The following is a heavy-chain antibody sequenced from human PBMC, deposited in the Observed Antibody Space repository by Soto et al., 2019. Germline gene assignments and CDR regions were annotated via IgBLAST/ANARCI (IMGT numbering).Heavy chain of an antibody. CDR2: IKQDGSEK. CDR3: ARVLLWFGELSSPLFDY. J-gene: IGHJ4*02. CDR1: GFTFSSYW. V-gene: IGHV3-7*04. D-gene: IGHD3-10*01. Sequence: GGSLRLSCAASGFTFSSYWMSWVRQAPGKGLEWVANIKQDGSEKYYVDSVKGRFTISRDNAKNSLYLQMNSLRAEDTAVYYCARVLLWFGELSSPLFDYWGQGTLVNVSS.